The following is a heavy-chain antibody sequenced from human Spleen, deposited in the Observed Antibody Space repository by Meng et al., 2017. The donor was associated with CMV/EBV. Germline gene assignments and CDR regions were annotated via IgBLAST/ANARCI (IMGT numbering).Heavy chain of an antibody. CDR1: GYSFTGNW. V-gene: IGHV5-51*01. D-gene: IGHD3-16*01. CDR3: ARGGGPMLTDY. CDR2: IYPGDSDT. J-gene: IGHJ4*02. Sequence: YKGSGYSFTGNWIGWVRQMTGKGLEWMGIIYPGDSDTRYSPSFQGQVTISADKSISTAYLQWSSLKASDTAMYYCARGGGPMLTDYWGQGTLVTVSS.